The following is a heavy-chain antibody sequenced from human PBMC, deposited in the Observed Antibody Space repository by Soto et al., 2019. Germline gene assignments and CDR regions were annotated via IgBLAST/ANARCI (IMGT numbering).Heavy chain of an antibody. D-gene: IGHD1-7*01. V-gene: IGHV3-21*01. CDR3: ARLQTGTTGYYYYYMDV. Sequence: WGSLRLSCAASGFTFSSYSMNWVRQAPGKGLEWVSSISSSSSYIYYADSVKGRFTISRDNAKNSLYLQMNSLRAEDTAVYYCARLQTGTTGYYYYYMDVWGKGTTVTVSS. CDR2: ISSSSSYI. J-gene: IGHJ6*03. CDR1: GFTFSSYS.